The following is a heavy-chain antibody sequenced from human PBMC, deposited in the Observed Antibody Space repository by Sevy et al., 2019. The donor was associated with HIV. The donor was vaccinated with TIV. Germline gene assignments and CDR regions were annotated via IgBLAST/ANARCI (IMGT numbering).Heavy chain of an antibody. CDR2: IWFDGSEK. CDR1: GFAFSTYG. CDR3: ARGPRDYYNYGLDV. V-gene: IGHV3-33*01. J-gene: IGHJ6*02. Sequence: GGCLRLSCAASGFAFSTYGLYWVRQAPGKGLEWVAVIWFDGSEKYYADSVKGRFTISRDNSKNTLYLQMNSLTAADTAVYYCARGPRDYYNYGLDVWGQGTLVTVSS.